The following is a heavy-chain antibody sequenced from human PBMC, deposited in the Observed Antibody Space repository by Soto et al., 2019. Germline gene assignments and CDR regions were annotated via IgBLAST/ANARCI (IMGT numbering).Heavy chain of an antibody. CDR1: GYTFTIYW. J-gene: IGHJ4*02. CDR3: ARPANTVADHFDL. CDR2: IYPSDSDT. V-gene: IGHV5-51*01. Sequence: GESLKISCQVSGYTFTIYWIGWVRQMPRKGLEWMGIIYPSDSDTRYSPSFQGQVTISADQSINTAYLQWDSLKASDTAIYYCARPANTVADHFDLWGQGTPVTVSS. D-gene: IGHD4-17*01.